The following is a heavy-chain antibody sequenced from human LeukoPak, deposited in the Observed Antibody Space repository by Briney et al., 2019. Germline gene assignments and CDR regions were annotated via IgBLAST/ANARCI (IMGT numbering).Heavy chain of an antibody. D-gene: IGHD1-1*01. V-gene: IGHV3-21*01. Sequence: PGWSLRLSCAASGFTFSSYSMNWVRQAPGKGLEWVSSISSSSSYIYYADSVKGRFTISRDNAKNSLYLQMNSLRAEDTAVYYCARAGRVSGNDAFDIWGQGTMVTVSS. CDR3: ARAGRVSGNDAFDI. CDR1: GFTFSSYS. CDR2: ISSSSSYI. J-gene: IGHJ3*02.